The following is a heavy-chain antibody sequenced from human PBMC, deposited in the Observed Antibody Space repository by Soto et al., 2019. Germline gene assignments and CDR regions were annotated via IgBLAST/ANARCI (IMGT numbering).Heavy chain of an antibody. V-gene: IGHV4-38-2*02. CDR1: GYLISSGYY. D-gene: IGHD3-22*01. Sequence: SWTLSLTCSVSGYLISSGYYWGWIRQTPGKGLEWLGSIDYSGRTYYNPSLKSRVSTSVDLSKNQFSLNLRSVTAAETAVYFCARDLSSGYDSYYSDYWGQGTLVTGSS. CDR2: IDYSGRT. CDR3: ARDLSSGYDSYYSDY. J-gene: IGHJ4*02.